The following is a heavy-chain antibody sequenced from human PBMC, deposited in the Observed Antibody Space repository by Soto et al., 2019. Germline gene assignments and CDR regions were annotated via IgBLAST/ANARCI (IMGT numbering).Heavy chain of an antibody. CDR1: GFSFSIYA. CDR2: ISGGGGST. Sequence: GGSLRLSCAASGFSFSIYAMNWVRQAPGKGLEWVSGISGGGGSTYYADYVKGRFTISRDNSKNTLYLQMNSLRVEYTAVYYCAKDPTSYDSSAQFDSWGQGA. D-gene: IGHD3-22*01. J-gene: IGHJ4*02. CDR3: AKDPTSYDSSAQFDS. V-gene: IGHV3-23*01.